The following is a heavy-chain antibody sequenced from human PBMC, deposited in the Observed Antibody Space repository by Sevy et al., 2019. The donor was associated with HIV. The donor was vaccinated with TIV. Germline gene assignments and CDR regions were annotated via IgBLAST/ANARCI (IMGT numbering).Heavy chain of an antibody. J-gene: IGHJ4*02. D-gene: IGHD6-13*01. V-gene: IGHV3-30*02. CDR1: GFTFSQYG. CDR2: IRYDGSTK. Sequence: GGSLRLSCAATGFTFSQYGMEWVRQAPGKGLEWVAFIRYDGSTKYYADSVKGRFTISRDNSKNKLYLQMNSLRPEDTALYTCVKHRETLAAAAYLDHWGQGTLVTVSS. CDR3: VKHRETLAAAAYLDH.